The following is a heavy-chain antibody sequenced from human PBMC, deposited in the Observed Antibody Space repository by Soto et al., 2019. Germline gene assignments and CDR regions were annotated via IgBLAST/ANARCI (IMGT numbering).Heavy chain of an antibody. J-gene: IGHJ6*02. CDR1: GYTFTSYA. Sequence: QVQLVQSGAEVKKPGASVKVSCKASGYTFTSYAMHWVRQAPGQRLEWMGWINAGNGNTKYSQKFQGRVTITRDTSASKAYMELSSLRSEDTAVYYCARGGGDYGSGPYYYYGMDVWGQGTTVTVSS. CDR3: ARGGGDYGSGPYYYYGMDV. D-gene: IGHD3-10*01. CDR2: INAGNGNT. V-gene: IGHV1-3*01.